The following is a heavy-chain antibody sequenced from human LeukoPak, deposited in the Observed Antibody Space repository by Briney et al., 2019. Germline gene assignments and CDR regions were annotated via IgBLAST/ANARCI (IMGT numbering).Heavy chain of an antibody. CDR2: ISWNSGSI. CDR3: AKDTGGLSGWYDYGMDV. CDR1: GFTFDDYA. V-gene: IGHV3-9*03. Sequence: PGGSLRLSCAASGFTFDDYAMHWVRQAPGKGLEWVSGISWNSGSIGYADSVKGRFTISRDNAKNSLYLQMNSLRAEDMALYYCAKDTGGLSGWYDYGMDVWGQGTTVTVSS. D-gene: IGHD6-19*01. J-gene: IGHJ6*02.